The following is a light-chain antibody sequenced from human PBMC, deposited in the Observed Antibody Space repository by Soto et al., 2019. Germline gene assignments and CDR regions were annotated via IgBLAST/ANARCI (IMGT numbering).Light chain of an antibody. Sequence: DVQLTQSPSSLSASIGDTVTISCRSSQSITTSVNWYQQKSGRPPALLIYGACALQIGVPHRFSASGSGTDFTLTITGLQHEDFATYYCQQSYSLPRTFGQGTKVDI. CDR1: QSITTS. CDR2: GAC. V-gene: IGKV1-39*01. J-gene: IGKJ1*01. CDR3: QQSYSLPRT.